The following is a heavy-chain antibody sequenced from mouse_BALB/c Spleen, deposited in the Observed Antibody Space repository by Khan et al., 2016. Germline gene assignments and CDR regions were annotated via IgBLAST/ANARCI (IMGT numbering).Heavy chain of an antibody. D-gene: IGHD2-4*01. V-gene: IGHV9-3*02. CDR3: ARWVITTNFDY. Sequence: QIQLVQSGPELKKPGETVKISCKASGYTFTNYGMNWVKQAPGKGLKWMGWINTNTGESTYAEEFKGRFAFSLETSASTAYLQINNLKNEDTATYFCARWVITTNFDYWGQGTTLTVSS. J-gene: IGHJ2*01. CDR2: INTNTGES. CDR1: GYTFTNYG.